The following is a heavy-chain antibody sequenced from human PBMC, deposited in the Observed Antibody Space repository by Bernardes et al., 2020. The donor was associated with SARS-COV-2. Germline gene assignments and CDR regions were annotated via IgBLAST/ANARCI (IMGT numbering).Heavy chain of an antibody. CDR1: GGTFVTSA. CDR2: VIPVYGES. V-gene: IGHV1-69*13. D-gene: IGHD4-17*01. J-gene: IGHJ6*02. Sequence: SVKVSCKASGGTFVTSAITWVRQAPGQGLEWVGGVIPVYGESSNAETFQGRVTFTADESTSTAYMELGSLTSDDTAVYYCARILPYGSRNYYYYGLDVWGQGTTVIVFS. CDR3: ARILPYGSRNYYYYGLDV.